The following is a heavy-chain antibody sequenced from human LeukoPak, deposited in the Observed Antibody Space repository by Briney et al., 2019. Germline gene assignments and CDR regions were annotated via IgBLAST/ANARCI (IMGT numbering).Heavy chain of an antibody. J-gene: IGHJ5*02. D-gene: IGHD3-22*01. CDR1: GFTFSSYS. CDR2: ISSSSSYI. CDR3: ARDGVTYYDSSGLLYNWFDP. Sequence: GGSLRLSCAASGFTFSSYSMNWVRQAPGKGLEWVSSISSSSSYIYYADSVKGRFTISRDNAKNSLYLQMNSLRAEDTAVYYCARDGVTYYDSSGLLYNWFDPWGQGTLVTVSS. V-gene: IGHV3-21*01.